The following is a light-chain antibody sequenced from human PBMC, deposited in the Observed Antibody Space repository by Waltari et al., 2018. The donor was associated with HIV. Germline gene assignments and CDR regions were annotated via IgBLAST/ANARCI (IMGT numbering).Light chain of an antibody. V-gene: IGKV1-39*01. CDR1: QSIRTS. J-gene: IGKJ2*01. CDR3: QQSDSVPRT. CDR2: AAS. Sequence: DTQMTHSPSSLSASVGDPVTIPRRASQSIRTSLNWYQHKPGTAPNRLIYAASSLQSGVPPRFSGSRSGTAFTITINSLQDEDFATYYCQQSDSVPRTFGQGTKLEVK.